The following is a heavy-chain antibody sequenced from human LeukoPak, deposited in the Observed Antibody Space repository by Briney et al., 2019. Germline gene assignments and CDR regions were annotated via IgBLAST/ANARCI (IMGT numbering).Heavy chain of an antibody. V-gene: IGHV1-69*04. CDR3: ARGQNSGSYFFDY. D-gene: IGHD1-26*01. CDR1: GGTFSSYA. Sequence: EASVKVSCKAPGGTFSSYAISWVRQAPGQGLEWMGRIIPILGIANYAQKFQGRVTITADKSTSTAYMELSSLRSEDTAVYYCARGQNSGSYFFDYWGRGTLVTVSS. J-gene: IGHJ4*02. CDR2: IIPILGIA.